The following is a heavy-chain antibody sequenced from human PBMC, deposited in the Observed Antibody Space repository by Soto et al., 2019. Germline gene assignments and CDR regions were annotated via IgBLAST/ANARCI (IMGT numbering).Heavy chain of an antibody. CDR1: GYTLTELS. CDR2: FDPEDGET. D-gene: IGHD6-13*01. Sequence: ASVKVSCKVSGYTLTELSMHWVRQAPGKGLEWMGGFDPEDGETIYAQKFQGRVTMTEDTSTDTAYMELSSLRSEDTAVYYCATRGGNIAETGDDAFDIWGQGTMVTVSS. V-gene: IGHV1-24*01. CDR3: ATRGGNIAETGDDAFDI. J-gene: IGHJ3*02.